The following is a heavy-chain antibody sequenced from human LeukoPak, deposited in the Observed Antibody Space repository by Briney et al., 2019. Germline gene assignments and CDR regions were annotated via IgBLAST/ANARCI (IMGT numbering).Heavy chain of an antibody. CDR3: ASSDFDWSMLGHYYYDMDV. J-gene: IGHJ6*03. V-gene: IGHV1-69*05. Sequence: SVKVSCKASGGTFSSYAISWGRQAPGQGLEWMGRIIPIFGTANYAQKFQGRVTITTDESTSTAYMQLSSLRSADTAVYYCASSDFDWSMLGHYYYDMDVWGKGTTVTVSS. CDR1: GGTFSSYA. D-gene: IGHD3-9*01. CDR2: IIPIFGTA.